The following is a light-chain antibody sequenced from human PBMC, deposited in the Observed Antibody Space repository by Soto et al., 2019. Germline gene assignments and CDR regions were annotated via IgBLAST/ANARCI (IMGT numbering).Light chain of an antibody. CDR1: SSDFGSYNL. J-gene: IGLJ1*01. CDR3: CSYAGSSTPYV. V-gene: IGLV2-23*02. CDR2: EVS. Sequence: QSVLTQPASVSGSPGQSITISCTGTSSDFGSYNLVSWYQQHPGKAPKLMIYEVSKRPPGVSNRFSGSKSGNTASLTISGLQAEDEADYYCCSYAGSSTPYVFGTGTKVTVL.